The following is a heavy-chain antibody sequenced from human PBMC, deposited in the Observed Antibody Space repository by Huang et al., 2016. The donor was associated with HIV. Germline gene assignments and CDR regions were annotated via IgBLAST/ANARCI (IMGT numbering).Heavy chain of an antibody. CDR3: ARSLYSSGWTYWYFDL. D-gene: IGHD6-19*01. CDR1: GGTFSSYG. J-gene: IGHJ2*01. Sequence: QAQLVQSGAEVKKPGSSVKVSCKASGGTFSSYGISWVRQAPGQGLEGSGGIIPMFGTANYAQKFQGRVTITADESTSTAYMELSSLRSEDTAVYYCARSLYSSGWTYWYFDLWGRGTLVTVSS. CDR2: IIPMFGTA. V-gene: IGHV1-69*01.